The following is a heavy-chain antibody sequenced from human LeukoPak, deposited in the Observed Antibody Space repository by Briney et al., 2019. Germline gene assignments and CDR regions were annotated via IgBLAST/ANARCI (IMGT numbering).Heavy chain of an antibody. CDR3: AQGYCSGGSSYRRGYYFDY. Sequence: ASVKVSCKASGYTLTSYAMNWVRQAPGQGLEWMGWINTNTGNPTYAQGFTGRFVFSLDTSVSTAYLQISSLKAEDTAVYYCAQGYCSGGSSYRRGYYFDYWGQGTLVTVSS. V-gene: IGHV7-4-1*02. CDR2: INTNTGNP. D-gene: IGHD2-15*01. CDR1: GYTLTSYA. J-gene: IGHJ4*02.